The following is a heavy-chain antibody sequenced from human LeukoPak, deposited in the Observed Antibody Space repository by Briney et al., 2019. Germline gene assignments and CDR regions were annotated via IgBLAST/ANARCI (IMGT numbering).Heavy chain of an antibody. CDR1: GCTFSSDS. CDR3: ARDKQRLRYFDWLLTNYGMDV. J-gene: IGHJ6*04. CDR2: ISSSSSYI. Sequence: GGSLRLSCAASGCTFSSDSMNWVRQAPGKGLEWVSSISSSSSYIYYADSVKGRFTISRDNAKNSMSLQMNSLRAEDTAVYYCARDKQRLRYFDWLLTNYGMDVWGKATTVTVSS. V-gene: IGHV3-21*01. D-gene: IGHD3-9*01.